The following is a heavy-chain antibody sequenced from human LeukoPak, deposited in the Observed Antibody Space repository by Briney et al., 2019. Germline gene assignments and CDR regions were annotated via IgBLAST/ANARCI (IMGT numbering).Heavy chain of an antibody. V-gene: IGHV4-59*08. Sequence: SETLSLTCTVSGGSISSYYWSWIRQPPGKRLEWIGYIYDSGSTNYNPSLKSRVTISVDTSENQFSLKLSSVTAADTAVYYCARPVPSRLGWFDPWGQGTLVTVSS. CDR1: GGSISSYY. J-gene: IGHJ5*02. CDR2: IYDSGST. CDR3: ARPVPSRLGWFDP. D-gene: IGHD1-1*01.